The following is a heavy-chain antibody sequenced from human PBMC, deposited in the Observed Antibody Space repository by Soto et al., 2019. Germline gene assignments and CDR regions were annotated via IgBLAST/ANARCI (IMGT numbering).Heavy chain of an antibody. V-gene: IGHV3-23*01. CDR1: GFTFSSYA. CDR2: ISGGGGST. J-gene: IGHJ6*01. CDR3: AKDRPTVDYDYGMDV. D-gene: IGHD4-17*01. Sequence: EVQLLESGGGLVQPGGSLRLSCAASGFTFSSYAMTWVRQAPGKGLEWVSGISGGGGSTYYADSVKGRFTISRDNSKNTLFLQMNSLRAEYTAVYYCAKDRPTVDYDYGMDVWWQGTTVTVSS.